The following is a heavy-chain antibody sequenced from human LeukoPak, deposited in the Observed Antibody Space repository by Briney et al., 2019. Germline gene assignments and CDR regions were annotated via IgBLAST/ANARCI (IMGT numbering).Heavy chain of an antibody. CDR1: GGSISSYY. D-gene: IGHD3-3*01. V-gene: IGHV4-4*07. Sequence: SETLSLTCTVSGGSISSYYWSWIRQPAGKGLEWIGRIYSSGSTDYNPSLKSRVTMSVDTSKNQFSLKLSSVTAADTAVYYCARERLRFLEWLWDAFDIWGQGTMVTVSS. CDR2: IYSSGST. CDR3: ARERLRFLEWLWDAFDI. J-gene: IGHJ3*02.